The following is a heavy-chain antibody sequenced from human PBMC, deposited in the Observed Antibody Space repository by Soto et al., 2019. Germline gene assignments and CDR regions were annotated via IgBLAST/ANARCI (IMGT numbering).Heavy chain of an antibody. Sequence: EVQLVESGGGLVQPGGSLRLSCAASGFTFSIYWMHWVRQAPGKGPVWVSRIDNAGSSARYADSVKGRFTISRDNAMNTVYMQMNSLRAEDTAVYYCTRVGGSVSGMDVWGQGTTVTVSS. CDR2: IDNAGSSA. D-gene: IGHD1-26*01. J-gene: IGHJ6*02. CDR1: GFTFSIYW. V-gene: IGHV3-74*01. CDR3: TRVGGSVSGMDV.